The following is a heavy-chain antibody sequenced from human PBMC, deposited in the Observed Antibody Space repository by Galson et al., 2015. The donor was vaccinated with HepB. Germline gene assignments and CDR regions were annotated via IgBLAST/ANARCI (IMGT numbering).Heavy chain of an antibody. CDR3: ARHDSSPAFWAVAGTDWFDP. CDR2: IYYSGST. V-gene: IGHV4-59*08. Sequence: SETLSLTCTVSGGSISSYYWSWIRQPLGKGLEWIGYIYYSGSTNYNPSLKSRVTISVDTSKNQFSLKLSSVTAADTAVYYCARHDSSPAFWAVAGTDWFDPWGQGTLVTVSS. J-gene: IGHJ5*02. CDR1: GGSISSYY. D-gene: IGHD6-19*01.